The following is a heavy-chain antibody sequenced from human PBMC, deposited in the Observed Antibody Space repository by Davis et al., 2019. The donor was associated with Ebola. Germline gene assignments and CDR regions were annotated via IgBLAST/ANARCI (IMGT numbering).Heavy chain of an antibody. CDR2: ISAYNGNT. J-gene: IGHJ4*02. D-gene: IGHD2-15*01. CDR3: ARDSRGSRPFDY. CDR1: GYTFTSYD. V-gene: IGHV1-18*01. Sequence: ASVKVSCKASGYTFTSYDLSWVRQAPGQGLEWMGWISAYNGNTNYAQKLQGRVTMTTDTSTSTAYMELRSLRSDDTAVYYCARDSRGSRPFDYWGQGTLVTVSS.